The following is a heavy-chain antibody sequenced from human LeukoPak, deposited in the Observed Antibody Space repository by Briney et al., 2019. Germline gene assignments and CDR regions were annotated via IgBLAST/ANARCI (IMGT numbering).Heavy chain of an antibody. Sequence: GASVTVSCKASGYTFTSNYIHWVRQAPGQGLEWMGMSYPRDGSTSYAQKFQGRVTVTRDTSTSTVHMELSGLRSEDTAVYYCARDQEGFDYWGQGTLVTVSS. J-gene: IGHJ4*02. V-gene: IGHV1-46*01. CDR1: GYTFTSNY. CDR3: ARDQEGFDY. CDR2: SYPRDGST.